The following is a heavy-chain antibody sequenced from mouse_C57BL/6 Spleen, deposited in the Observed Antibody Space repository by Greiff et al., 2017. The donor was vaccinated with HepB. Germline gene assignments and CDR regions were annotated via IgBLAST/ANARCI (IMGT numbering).Heavy chain of an antibody. CDR3: ARGIYDGYPWFAY. D-gene: IGHD2-3*01. CDR1: GYTFTSYW. J-gene: IGHJ3*01. CDR2: IDPSDSET. Sequence: VQLQQPGAELVRPGSSVKLSCKASGYTFTSYWMHWVKQRPIQGLEWIGNIDPSDSETHYNQKFKDKATLTVDKSSSTAYMQLSSLTSEDSAVYYCARGIYDGYPWFAYWGQGTLVTVSA. V-gene: IGHV1-52*01.